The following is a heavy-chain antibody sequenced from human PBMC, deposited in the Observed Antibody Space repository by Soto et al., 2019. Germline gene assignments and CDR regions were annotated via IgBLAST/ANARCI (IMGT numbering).Heavy chain of an antibody. CDR3: AKDVGAAAGYYGMDV. J-gene: IGHJ6*02. D-gene: IGHD6-13*01. Sequence: EVQLLESGGGLVQPGGSLRLSCAASGFTFSSYAMSWVRQAPGKGLEWVSLISGSGASTYYADSVKGRFTISRDNSKNTLYLQMNNLRAEDTAVFYCAKDVGAAAGYYGMDVWGQGTTVTVSS. V-gene: IGHV3-23*01. CDR1: GFTFSSYA. CDR2: ISGSGAST.